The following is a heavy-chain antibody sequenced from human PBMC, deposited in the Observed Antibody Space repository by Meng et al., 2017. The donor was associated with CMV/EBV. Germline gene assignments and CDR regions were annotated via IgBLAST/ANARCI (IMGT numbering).Heavy chain of an antibody. CDR2: IYYSGST. D-gene: IGHD1-14*01. CDR3: ARVTSRVAGAFDY. CDR1: GGSISSGDYY. Sequence: QVQQQESGPGLVKPSQTLSLTCTVSGGSISSGDYYWSWIRQPPGKGLEWIGYIYYSGSTYYNPSLKSRVTISVDTSKNQFSLKLSSVTAADTAVYYCARVTSRVAGAFDYWGQGTLVTVSS. V-gene: IGHV4-30-4*08. J-gene: IGHJ4*02.